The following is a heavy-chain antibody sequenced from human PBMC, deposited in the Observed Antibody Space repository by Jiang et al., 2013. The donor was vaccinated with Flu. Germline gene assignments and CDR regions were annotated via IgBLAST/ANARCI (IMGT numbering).Heavy chain of an antibody. D-gene: IGHD2-15*01. CDR3: THSLRRDRCSGGNCYYF. Sequence: KPTQTLTLTCTFSGFSVSTSGVGVGWIRQPPGMALEWLALIFWDDDKRYSSYLNNRLTITKGTSKNQVVLTMTNMDPVDTATYFCTHSLRRDRCSGGNCYYF. J-gene: IGHJ4*01. CDR1: GFSVSTSGVG. CDR2: IFWDDDK. V-gene: IGHV2-5*02.